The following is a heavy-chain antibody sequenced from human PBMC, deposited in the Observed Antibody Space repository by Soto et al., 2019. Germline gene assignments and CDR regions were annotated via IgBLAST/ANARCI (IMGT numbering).Heavy chain of an antibody. CDR1: GFTFGDSY. V-gene: IGHV3-11*01. D-gene: IGHD2-15*01. CDR2: ITSNGITI. J-gene: IGHJ6*02. CDR3: ARAAPVIVPFYRLDV. Sequence: PGGSLRLSCGASGFTFGDSYMSWIRQAPGKGLEWVAHITSNGITIYYADSVKGRFTISSDNAKNSLYLQMNSLRADDTAVYYCARAAPVIVPFYRLDVWGQPTTVAGSS.